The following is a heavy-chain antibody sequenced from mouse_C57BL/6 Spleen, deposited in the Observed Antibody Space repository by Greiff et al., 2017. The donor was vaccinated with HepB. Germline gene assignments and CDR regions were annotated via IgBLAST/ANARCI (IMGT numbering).Heavy chain of an antibody. CDR3: ARHGDAITTVVALYWYFDV. J-gene: IGHJ1*03. Sequence: EVQLVESGGDLVKPGGSLKLSCAASGFTFSSYGMSWVRQTPDKRLEWVATISSGGSYTYYPDSVKGRFTVSRDNAKNTLYLQMSSLKSEDTAMYYCARHGDAITTVVALYWYFDVWGTGTTVTVSS. V-gene: IGHV5-6*01. CDR1: GFTFSSYG. D-gene: IGHD1-1*01. CDR2: ISSGGSYT.